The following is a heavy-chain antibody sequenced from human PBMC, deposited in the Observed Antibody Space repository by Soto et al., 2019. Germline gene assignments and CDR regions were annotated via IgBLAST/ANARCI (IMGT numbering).Heavy chain of an antibody. Sequence: SETLSLTCAVYGGSFSGYYWSWIRQPPGKGLEWIGEINHSGSTNYNPSLKSRVTISVDTSKNQFSLKLSSVTAADTAVYYCARARYCSSTSCPGLGYWGQGTLVTVSS. CDR3: ARARYCSSTSCPGLGY. J-gene: IGHJ4*02. CDR1: GGSFSGYY. D-gene: IGHD2-2*01. V-gene: IGHV4-34*01. CDR2: INHSGST.